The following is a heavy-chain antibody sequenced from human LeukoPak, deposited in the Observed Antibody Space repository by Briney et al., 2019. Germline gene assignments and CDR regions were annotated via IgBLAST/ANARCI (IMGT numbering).Heavy chain of an antibody. J-gene: IGHJ4*02. CDR2: IRHDGSNQ. CDR1: GFTFRTYG. CDR3: AKDRVSGLIILMRTANEF. D-gene: IGHD2-8*01. V-gene: IGHV3-30*02. Sequence: GGSLRLSCAASGFTFRTYGMHWVRQAPGKGLEWVAFIRHDGSNQYYADSVKGRFTISRDNSKNTLFLQMSSLRAEDTAVYYCAKDRVSGLIILMRTANEFWGQGTLVTVSS.